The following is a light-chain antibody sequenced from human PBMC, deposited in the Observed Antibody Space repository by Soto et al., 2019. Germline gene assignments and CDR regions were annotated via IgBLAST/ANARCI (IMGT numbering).Light chain of an antibody. CDR2: GDN. J-gene: IGLJ2*01. V-gene: IGLV1-44*01. Sequence: GTPGQGVTISCSGGTSNIGTYTVNWYQQLPGTAPKVLIYGDNQRPSGVADRFSGSKSGTSASLAISGLQSEDEADYYCAAWDDSLNGVVFGGGTQLTVL. CDR1: TSNIGTYT. CDR3: AAWDDSLNGVV.